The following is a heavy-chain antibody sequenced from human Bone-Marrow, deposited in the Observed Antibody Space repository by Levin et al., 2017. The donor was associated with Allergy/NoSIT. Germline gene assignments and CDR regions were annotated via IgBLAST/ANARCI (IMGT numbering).Heavy chain of an antibody. CDR3: ATSPGVAVDANKWYFVY. CDR2: TSHNEGNR. CDR1: GFTFSAQA. J-gene: IGHJ4*02. Sequence: PGGSLRLSCVATGFTFSAQAMHWVRQTPGKGLEWVAATSHNEGNRYYADSVKGRFTISRDNSKNTLFLQMNSLRAEDTAVYYCATSPGVAVDANKWYFVYWGQGALVTVSS. V-gene: IGHV3-30-3*01. D-gene: IGHD2-8*01.